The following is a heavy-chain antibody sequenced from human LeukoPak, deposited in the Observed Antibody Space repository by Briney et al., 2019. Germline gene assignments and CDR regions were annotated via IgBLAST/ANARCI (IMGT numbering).Heavy chain of an antibody. CDR1: GFTFSKYW. D-gene: IGHD6-19*01. Sequence: SGGSLGLSCAASGFTFSKYWMLWVRQAPGKGLVSVSRINTDGTVTTYADSVKGRFTVSRDNADNTMFLQMNSVRDEDTAVYYCATKQWLAPPPDSWGQGTPVTVSS. J-gene: IGHJ4*02. CDR3: ATKQWLAPPPDS. CDR2: INTDGTVT. V-gene: IGHV3-74*01.